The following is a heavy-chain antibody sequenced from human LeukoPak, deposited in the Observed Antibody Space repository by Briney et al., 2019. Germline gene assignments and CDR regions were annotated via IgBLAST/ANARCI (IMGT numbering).Heavy chain of an antibody. CDR1: GGSISSSNW. J-gene: IGHJ4*02. Sequence: PSGTLSLTCAVSGGSISSSNWWSWVRQPPGKGLEWIGEIYHSGSTNYNPSLKSRVTISVGKSKNQFSLKLSSVTAADTAVYYCARIPISTGYSYGYVFDYWGQGTLVTVSS. V-gene: IGHV4-4*02. CDR3: ARIPISTGYSYGYVFDY. CDR2: IYHSGST. D-gene: IGHD5-18*01.